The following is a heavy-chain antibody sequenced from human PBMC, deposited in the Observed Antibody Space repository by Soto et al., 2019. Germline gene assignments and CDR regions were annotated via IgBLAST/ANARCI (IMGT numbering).Heavy chain of an antibody. D-gene: IGHD1-26*01. CDR2: IVVGSGNT. J-gene: IGHJ6*02. V-gene: IGHV1-58*01. CDR3: AAASISFACRAYYRDLMDV. CDR1: GFTLTRSA. Sequence: SVKVSCKASGFTLTRSAVQWVRQARGQSLEWIGWIVVGSGNTNYAQKFQERVTITRDMSTSTAYMELSSLRSEDTAVYYCAAASISFACRAYYRDLMDVSGQGTTVTGSS.